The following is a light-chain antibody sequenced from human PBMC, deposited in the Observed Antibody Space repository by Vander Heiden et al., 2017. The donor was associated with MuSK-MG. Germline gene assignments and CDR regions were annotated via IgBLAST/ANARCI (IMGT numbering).Light chain of an antibody. V-gene: IGKV1-39*01. CDR1: QSISTY. J-gene: IGKJ5*01. CDR3: QQADSSPNT. CDR2: AAS. Sequence: DIHMTQSPSSLSASIGDRVTITCRSSQSISTYLNWYHQKEGKVPDLLMYAASSSPSGLPSRFSGSGSGRVFTLTISSLEPEDVGTYYCQQADSSPNTFGQGTRLDIK.